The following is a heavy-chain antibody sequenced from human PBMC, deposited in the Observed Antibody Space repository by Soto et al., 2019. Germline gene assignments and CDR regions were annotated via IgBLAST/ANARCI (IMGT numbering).Heavy chain of an antibody. CDR2: ISAYNGNT. CDR3: ARVKGSGYHNWFDP. D-gene: IGHD3-22*01. V-gene: IGHV1-18*01. J-gene: IGHJ5*02. CDR1: RYTFTNYF. Sequence: ASVNVSYKASRYTFTNYFISWVRQAPGQRLEWMGWISAYNGNTNYAHKIQGRVTIPTDPSTSTAYMELRSLRSDYTAVYYCARVKGSGYHNWFDPWGQGPLVTV.